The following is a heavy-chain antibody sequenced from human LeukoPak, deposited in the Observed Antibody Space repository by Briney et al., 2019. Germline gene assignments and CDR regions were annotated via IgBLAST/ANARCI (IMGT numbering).Heavy chain of an antibody. J-gene: IGHJ4*02. CDR2: IKSDGSST. V-gene: IGHV3-74*01. D-gene: IGHD6-13*01. CDR1: GFTFSNYW. Sequence: GGSLRLSCAASGFTFSNYWMHWVRHAPGKGPVWVSRIKSDGSSTRFEDSVQGRFTISRDNGKNTLYLQMNSLRAEDTAVYYCARGGETSNWYPGYFDYWGQGALVTVSS. CDR3: ARGGETSNWYPGYFDY.